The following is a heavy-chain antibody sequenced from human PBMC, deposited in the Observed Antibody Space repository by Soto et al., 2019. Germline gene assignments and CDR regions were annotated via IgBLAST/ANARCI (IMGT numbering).Heavy chain of an antibody. CDR3: ATLNSFGSDY. V-gene: IGHV3-30*03. Sequence: GGSLRLSCAASEFTFSSYGMHWVRQAPGKGLEWVARISYDGSNKYYGDSVKGRFTISRDNSKNTLSLQMNSLTVEDTAVYYCATLNSFGSDYWGRGTLVTVSS. CDR2: ISYDGSNK. CDR1: EFTFSSYG. J-gene: IGHJ4*02. D-gene: IGHD5-18*01.